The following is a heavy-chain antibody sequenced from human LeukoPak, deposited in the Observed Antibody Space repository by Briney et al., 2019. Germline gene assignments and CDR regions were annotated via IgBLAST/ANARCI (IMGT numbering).Heavy chain of an antibody. J-gene: IGHJ6*03. CDR1: GYTFTSYD. CDR2: MNPNSGNT. Sequence: ASVKVSCKASGYTFTSYDINWVRQATGQGLEWMGWMNPNSGNTGYAQKFQGRVTMTRNTSISTAYMELSSLRSEDTAVYYCARGLWRFGELNHYYMDVWGKGTTVTVSS. V-gene: IGHV1-8*01. D-gene: IGHD3-10*01. CDR3: ARGLWRFGELNHYYMDV.